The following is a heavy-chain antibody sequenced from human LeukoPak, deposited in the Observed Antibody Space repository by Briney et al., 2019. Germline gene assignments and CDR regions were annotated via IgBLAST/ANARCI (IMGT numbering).Heavy chain of an antibody. D-gene: IGHD3-22*01. V-gene: IGHV3-30*02. Sequence: QPGGSLRLSCAASGFTFSSYGMHWVRQAPGKGLEWVAFIRYDGSNKYYADSVKGRFTISRDNSKNTLYLQMNSLRAEDTAVYYCAKDGDYYDSSGYPDYWGQGTLVTVSS. J-gene: IGHJ4*02. CDR2: IRYDGSNK. CDR3: AKDGDYYDSSGYPDY. CDR1: GFTFSSYG.